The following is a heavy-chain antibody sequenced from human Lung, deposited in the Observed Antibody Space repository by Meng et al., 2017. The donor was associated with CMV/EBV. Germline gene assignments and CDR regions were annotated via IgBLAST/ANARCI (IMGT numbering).Heavy chain of an antibody. V-gene: IGHV3-30*02. D-gene: IGHD3-22*01. Sequence: GGSLRLSCAASGFTFSSYGMHWVRQAPGKGLEWVAFIRYDGSNKYYADSVKGRFTISRDNSKNTLYLQMNSLNAEDTAVYYCAKGGDYDSSCDYWGHGTLVTVSS. J-gene: IGHJ4*03. CDR1: GFTFSSYG. CDR2: IRYDGSNK. CDR3: AKGGDYDSSCDY.